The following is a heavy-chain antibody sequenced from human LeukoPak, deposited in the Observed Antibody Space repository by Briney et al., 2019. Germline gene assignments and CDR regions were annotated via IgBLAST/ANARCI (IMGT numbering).Heavy chain of an antibody. CDR1: GYTFTGYY. D-gene: IGHD5-24*01. J-gene: IGHJ4*02. Sequence: ASVTVSCKASGYTFTGYYMHWVRQAPGQGLEWMGWINPNSGGTNYAQKFQGRVTMTRDTSISTAYMELSRLRSDDTAVYYCARVGDGYNYPPYLDYWGQGTLVTVSS. V-gene: IGHV1-2*02. CDR3: ARVGDGYNYPPYLDY. CDR2: INPNSGGT.